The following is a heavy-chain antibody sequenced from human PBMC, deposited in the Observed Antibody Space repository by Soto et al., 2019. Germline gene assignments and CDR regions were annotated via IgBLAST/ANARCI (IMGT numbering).Heavy chain of an antibody. CDR3: AKDPNGDYVGAFDG. J-gene: IGHJ3*01. V-gene: IGHV3-23*01. CDR1: GLTFSNYA. Sequence: EVQLLESGGGVVQPGGSLRLSCAGSGLTFSNYAMVWVRQAPAKGLEWVSAISGGGGGTYYADSVRGRFSISRDNSKNNLYLQMNSLRAEDTALYYCAKDPNGDYVGAFDGWGPGTMVTVSS. CDR2: ISGGGGGT. D-gene: IGHD4-17*01.